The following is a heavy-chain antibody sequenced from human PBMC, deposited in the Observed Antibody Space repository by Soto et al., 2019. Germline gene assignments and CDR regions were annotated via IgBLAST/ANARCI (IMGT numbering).Heavy chain of an antibody. CDR2: TYYRSKWYN. CDR3: ARLPCCGGSCFLELFYY. D-gene: IGHD2-15*01. Sequence: SQTLSLTCAISGDSVSSNSAAWNWIRQSPSRGLEWLGRTYYRSKWYNDYAVSVKSRITINPDTSKNQFSLQLNSVTPEDTAVYYCARLPCCGGSCFLELFYYCGQGSLDIGSA. J-gene: IGHJ4*02. CDR1: GDSVSSNSAA. V-gene: IGHV6-1*01.